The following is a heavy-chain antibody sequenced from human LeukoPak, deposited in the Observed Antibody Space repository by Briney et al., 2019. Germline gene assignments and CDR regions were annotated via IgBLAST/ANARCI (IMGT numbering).Heavy chain of an antibody. CDR3: AREPHYDSSGFYFDY. CDR1: GFTFSSYG. Sequence: PGRSLRLSCAASGFTFSSYGMHWVRQAPGKGLEWVAVIWYDGSNKYYADSVKGRFTISRDNSKNTLYLQMNSLRAEDTAVYYCAREPHYDSSGFYFDYWGQGTLVTVSS. J-gene: IGHJ4*02. D-gene: IGHD3-22*01. V-gene: IGHV3-33*01. CDR2: IWYDGSNK.